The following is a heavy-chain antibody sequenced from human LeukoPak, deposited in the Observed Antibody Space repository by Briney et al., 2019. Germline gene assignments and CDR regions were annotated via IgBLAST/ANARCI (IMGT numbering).Heavy chain of an antibody. J-gene: IGHJ4*02. V-gene: IGHV3-30*02. D-gene: IGHD3-9*01. CDR1: GFTFSGYA. CDR3: ATPLRVDW. Sequence: PGGSLRLSCAASGFTFSGYAMHWVRQAPGKGLEWVSFIRYDGSNKYYADSVKGRFTISRDNSKNTLYLQMNSLRAEDTAVYYCATPLRVDWWGQGTLVTVSS. CDR2: IRYDGSNK.